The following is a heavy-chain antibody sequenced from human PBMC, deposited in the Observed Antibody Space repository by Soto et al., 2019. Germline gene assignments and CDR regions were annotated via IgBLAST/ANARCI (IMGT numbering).Heavy chain of an antibody. D-gene: IGHD1-1*01. J-gene: IGHJ6*02. Sequence: SETLSLTCTVSGGSIGSYYWSWIRQPPGKGLEWIGYIYYSGSTNYNPSLKSRVTISVDTSKNQFSLKLSSVTAADTAVYYCARETIDYYGMDVWGQGTTVTVSS. V-gene: IGHV4-59*01. CDR3: ARETIDYYGMDV. CDR1: GGSIGSYY. CDR2: IYYSGST.